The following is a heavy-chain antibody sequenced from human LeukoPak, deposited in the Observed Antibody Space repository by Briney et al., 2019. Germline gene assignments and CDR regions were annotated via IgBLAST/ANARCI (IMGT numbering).Heavy chain of an antibody. CDR3: ARVVYGSGSYGFDP. V-gene: IGHV3-48*04. D-gene: IGHD3-10*01. CDR1: GFTFSSYS. CDR2: ISSSSSTI. Sequence: GGSLRLSCEASGFTFSSYSMNWVRQAPGKGLEWVSYISSSSSTIYYADSVKGRFTISRDNAKNSLYLQMNSLRAEDTAVYYCARVVYGSGSYGFDPWGQGTLVTVSS. J-gene: IGHJ5*02.